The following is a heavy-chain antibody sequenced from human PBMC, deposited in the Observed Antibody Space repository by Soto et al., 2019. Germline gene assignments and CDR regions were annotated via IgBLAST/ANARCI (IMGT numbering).Heavy chain of an antibody. CDR2: ITYRGTT. CDR1: GGSINSGGSN. J-gene: IGHJ4*02. D-gene: IGHD3-10*01. CDR3: ARDSGESLRFFDY. Sequence: SETLSLTCTVSGGSINSGGSNWNWIRQRPGEGLEWIEYITYRGTTYSIPSLKSRVTMSVDTSKNQFSLKLSSVSAADTAVYYCARDSGESLRFFDYWGQGAPVTVSS. V-gene: IGHV4-31*03.